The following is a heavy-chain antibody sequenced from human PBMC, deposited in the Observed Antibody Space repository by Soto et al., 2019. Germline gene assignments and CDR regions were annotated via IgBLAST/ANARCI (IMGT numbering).Heavy chain of an antibody. CDR2: ISSSSSTI. CDR3: ARVYLAVAGTLGY. D-gene: IGHD6-19*01. CDR1: GFTFSSYS. J-gene: IGHJ4*02. V-gene: IGHV3-48*01. Sequence: GGSLRLSCAASGFTFSSYSMNWVRQAPGKGLEWVSYISSSSSTIYYADSVKGRFTISRDNAKNSLYLQMNSLRAEDTAVYYCARVYLAVAGTLGYWGQGTLVTVSS.